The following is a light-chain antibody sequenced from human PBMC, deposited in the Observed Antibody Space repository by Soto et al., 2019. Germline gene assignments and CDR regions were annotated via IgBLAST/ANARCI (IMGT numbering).Light chain of an antibody. V-gene: IGKV3-20*01. CDR2: GAS. Sequence: EIVLTQSPGTLSLSPGDRTTLSCRASQSVRNNYLAWYQQKVGQAPRLLLYGASTRATGIPDRFSGSRSGTDFTLTISRLEPEGFAVYYCQHYDTSPPLTFGGGTKVEIK. CDR3: QHYDTSPPLT. CDR1: QSVRNNY. J-gene: IGKJ4*01.